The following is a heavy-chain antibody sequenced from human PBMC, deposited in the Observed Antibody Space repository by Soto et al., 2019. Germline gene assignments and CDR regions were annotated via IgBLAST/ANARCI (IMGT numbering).Heavy chain of an antibody. CDR2: IYYSGST. V-gene: IGHV4-30-4*08. CDR3: ARARTSRGSYSSSLNWFDP. Sequence: QVQLVESGGGVVQPGRSLRLSCAASGFTFSSYGMHWVRQAPGKGLEWIGYIYYSGSTYYNPSLKSRVTISVDTSKNQFSLKLSSVTAADTAVYYCARARTSRGSYSSSLNWFDPWGQGTLVTVSS. D-gene: IGHD6-13*01. J-gene: IGHJ5*02. CDR1: GFTFSSYGMH.